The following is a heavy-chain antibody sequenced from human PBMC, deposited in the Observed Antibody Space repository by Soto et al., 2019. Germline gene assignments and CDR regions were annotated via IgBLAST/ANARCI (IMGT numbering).Heavy chain of an antibody. CDR2: INHSGST. CDR3: ARGGTSSSWHYYYYGMDV. Sequence: QVQLQQWGAGLLKPSETLSLTCAVYGGSFSGYYWSWIRQPPGKGLEWIGEINHSGSTNYNPSLKSRVTISVDTSKNQFSLKLSSVTAADTAVYCCARGGTSSSWHYYYYGMDVWGQGTTVTVSS. V-gene: IGHV4-34*01. J-gene: IGHJ6*02. CDR1: GGSFSGYY. D-gene: IGHD6-13*01.